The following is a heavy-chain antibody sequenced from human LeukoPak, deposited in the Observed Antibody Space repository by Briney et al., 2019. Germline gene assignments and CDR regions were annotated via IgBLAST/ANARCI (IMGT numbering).Heavy chain of an antibody. Sequence: GGSLRLSCAASGFTVSSNYMSWVRQAPGKGLEWVSYISSSSSTIYYADSVKGRFTISRDNAKNSLYLQMNSLRAEDTAVYYCARAPYYYDSSGYPNYFDYWGQGTLVTVSS. J-gene: IGHJ4*02. V-gene: IGHV3-48*01. CDR3: ARAPYYYDSSGYPNYFDY. D-gene: IGHD3-22*01. CDR2: ISSSSSTI. CDR1: GFTVSSNY.